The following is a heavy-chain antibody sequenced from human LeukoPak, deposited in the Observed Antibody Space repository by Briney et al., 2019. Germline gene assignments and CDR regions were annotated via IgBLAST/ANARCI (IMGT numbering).Heavy chain of an antibody. J-gene: IGHJ4*02. CDR1: GFTFSSYW. V-gene: IGHV3-23*01. D-gene: IGHD3-22*01. CDR3: AKLSDSSGYLGVYY. CDR2: ISGSGGST. Sequence: TGGSLRLSCAASGFTFSSYWMHWVRQAPGKGLEWVSAISGSGGSTYYADSVKGRFTISRDNSKNTLYLQMNSLRAEDTAVYYCAKLSDSSGYLGVYYWGQGTLVTVSS.